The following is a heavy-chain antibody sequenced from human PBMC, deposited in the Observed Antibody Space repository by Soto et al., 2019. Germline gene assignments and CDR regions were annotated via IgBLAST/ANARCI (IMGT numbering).Heavy chain of an antibody. Sequence: GGSLRLSCAASGFTVSSNYMSWVRQAPGKGLEWVSVIYSGGSTYYADSVKGRFTISRHNSKNTLYLQMNSLRAEDTAVYYCAISVKALPLSHDAFDIWRQGTMFTVS. V-gene: IGHV3-53*04. CDR2: IYSGGST. D-gene: IGHD2-15*01. CDR1: GFTVSSNY. J-gene: IGHJ3*02. CDR3: AISVKALPLSHDAFDI.